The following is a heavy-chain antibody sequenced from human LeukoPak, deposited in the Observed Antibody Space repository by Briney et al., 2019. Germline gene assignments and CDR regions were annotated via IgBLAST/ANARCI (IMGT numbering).Heavy chain of an antibody. J-gene: IGHJ4*02. CDR2: ISGDGSDT. CDR3: ARGSTNGWLDFFDY. V-gene: IGHV3-74*01. D-gene: IGHD2-8*01. Sequence: GGSLRLSCVASGFTLSGYWMHWVRQAPGKGPVWVSRISGDGSDTPYAGSVKGRFTISRDNAKNTLYLQMNSLRAEDTAVYYCARGSTNGWLDFFDYWGQGTLVTVSS. CDR1: GFTLSGYW.